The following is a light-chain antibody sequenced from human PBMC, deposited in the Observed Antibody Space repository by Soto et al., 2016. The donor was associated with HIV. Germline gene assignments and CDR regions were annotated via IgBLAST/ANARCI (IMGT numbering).Light chain of an antibody. CDR3: QAWDRSTVF. V-gene: IGLV3-1*01. CDR1: KLGDKY. Sequence: SYELTQPPSVSVSPGQTASITCSGDKLGDKYVCWYQQKPGQSPMLVIYQNNKRPSGIPERISGSNSGNTATLTISGTQGLDEADYYCQAWDRSTVFFGGGTKLTVL. J-gene: IGLJ2*01. CDR2: QNN.